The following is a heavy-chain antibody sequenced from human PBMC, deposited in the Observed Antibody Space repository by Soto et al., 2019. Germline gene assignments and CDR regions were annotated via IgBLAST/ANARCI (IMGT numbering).Heavy chain of an antibody. CDR3: ARGIGRGVIVPYYYYYYTDV. CDR2: ISAYNGNT. J-gene: IGHJ6*03. CDR1: GYTFTSYG. V-gene: IGHV1-18*01. D-gene: IGHD3-10*01. Sequence: QVQLVQSGAEVKKPGASVKVSCKASGYTFTSYGISWVRQAPGQGLEWMGWISAYNGNTNYAQKPQGRVTMTTVTATSTAYMELRRLRSDDTAVYYCARGIGRGVIVPYYYYYYTDVWGKGTPVTVSS.